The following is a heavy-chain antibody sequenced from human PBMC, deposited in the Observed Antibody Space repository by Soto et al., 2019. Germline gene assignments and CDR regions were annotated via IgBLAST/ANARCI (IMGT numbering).Heavy chain of an antibody. CDR2: IIPFFGTS. V-gene: IGHV1-69*01. CDR1: GGTFSSYP. D-gene: IGHD1-26*01. CDR3: ARVGNIPNYGMAV. J-gene: IGHJ6*02. Sequence: QVQLVQSGAEVKKPGSSVKVSCGASGGTFSSYPINWVRQAPGQGLEWMGGIIPFFGTSNYAQKFQGRVTITADESTSTAYMELRSLRSEDTAVYYCARVGNIPNYGMAVWGQGTTVTVSS.